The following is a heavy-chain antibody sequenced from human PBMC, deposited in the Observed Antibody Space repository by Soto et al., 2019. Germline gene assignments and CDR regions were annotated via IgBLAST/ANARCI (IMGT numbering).Heavy chain of an antibody. J-gene: IGHJ3*02. Sequence: VASVKVSCKASGYTFTSYYMHWVRQAPGQGLEWMGIINPSGGSTSYAQKFQGRVTMTRDTSTSTVYMELSSLRSEDTAVYYCARGGLGYCSSTSCYAVRSFDAFDIWGQGTMVTVSS. V-gene: IGHV1-46*03. D-gene: IGHD2-2*01. CDR3: ARGGLGYCSSTSCYAVRSFDAFDI. CDR2: INPSGGST. CDR1: GYTFTSYY.